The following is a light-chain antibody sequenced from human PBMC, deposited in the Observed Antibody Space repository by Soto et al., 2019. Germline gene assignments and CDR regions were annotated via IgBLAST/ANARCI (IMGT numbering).Light chain of an antibody. CDR2: GAS. CDR3: QQYNDWPPVT. Sequence: EIVMTHSPGTLSVSPCERATLSSSASQSVSSNLAWYQQKPGQAPRLLIYGASTRATGIPARFSGRGSGTEFTLTISSLQSEDFAVYYCQQYNDWPPVTFGGGTKVDIK. V-gene: IGKV3-15*01. CDR1: QSVSSN. J-gene: IGKJ4*01.